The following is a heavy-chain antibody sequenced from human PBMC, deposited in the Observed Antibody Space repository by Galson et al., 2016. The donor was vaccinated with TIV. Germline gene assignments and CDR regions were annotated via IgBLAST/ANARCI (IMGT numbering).Heavy chain of an antibody. D-gene: IGHD2-21*02. Sequence: SLRLSCAASGFTFDDHGMSWVRQGPGKGLEWVSSINWNGGATSYADSVKGRFTISRDNAKNFLYRQMNSLRAEDTAFYYCVREVACGGACYYFDYWGQGNLVTVSS. CDR1: GFTFDDHG. V-gene: IGHV3-20*04. CDR3: VREVACGGACYYFDY. J-gene: IGHJ4*02. CDR2: INWNGGAT.